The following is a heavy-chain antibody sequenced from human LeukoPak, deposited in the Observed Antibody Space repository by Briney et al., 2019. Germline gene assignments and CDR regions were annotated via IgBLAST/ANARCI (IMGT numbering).Heavy chain of an antibody. J-gene: IGHJ4*02. Sequence: PGGSLRLSCAASGFTFSSYWMSWVRQAPGKGLEWVANIKQDGSEKYYVDSVKGRFTISRDNAKNSLYLQMNSLRAEDTAVYYCARMTYDSSGYLVDYWGQGTLVTVSS. D-gene: IGHD3-22*01. CDR1: GFTFSSYW. CDR2: IKQDGSEK. V-gene: IGHV3-7*01. CDR3: ARMTYDSSGYLVDY.